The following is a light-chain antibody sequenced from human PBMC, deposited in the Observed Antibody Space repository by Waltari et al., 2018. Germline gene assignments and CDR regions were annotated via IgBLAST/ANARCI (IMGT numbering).Light chain of an antibody. CDR1: PSVRKY. CDR3: QQRNDWPLT. J-gene: IGKJ4*02. V-gene: IGKV3-11*01. CDR2: DTS. Sequence: ESVLTPSPATLSLSPGERATLSCRASPSVRKYLPWYQQKPGQAPRLLIYDTSSRETGIPARFTGSGSGTDFTLTISNVEPEDFAVYYCQQRNDWPLTFGGGTKVEIK.